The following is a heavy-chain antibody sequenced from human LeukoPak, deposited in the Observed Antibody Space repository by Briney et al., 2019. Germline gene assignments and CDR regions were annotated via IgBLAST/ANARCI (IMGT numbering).Heavy chain of an antibody. CDR1: GGSISNYY. D-gene: IGHD1-1*01. J-gene: IGHJ4*02. V-gene: IGHV4-59*01. CDR2: IYYSGST. CDR3: ARTGTTGDYFDY. Sequence: SETLSLTCTVSGGSISNYYWSWIRQPPGKGLEWIGYIYYSGSTKYNPSLKSRVTISVDTSKNQFSLRLSSVTAADTAVYYCARTGTTGDYFDYWGQGTLVTVSS.